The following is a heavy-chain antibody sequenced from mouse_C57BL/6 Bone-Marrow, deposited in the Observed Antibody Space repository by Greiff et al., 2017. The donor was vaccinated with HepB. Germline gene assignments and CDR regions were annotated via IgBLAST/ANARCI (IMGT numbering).Heavy chain of an antibody. CDR3: ARRIMPDYGSREDAMDY. CDR1: GYTFTDYY. V-gene: IGHV1-26*01. CDR2: INPNNGGT. J-gene: IGHJ4*01. D-gene: IGHD1-1*01. Sequence: VQLQQSGPELVKPGASVKISCKASGYTFTDYYMNWVKQSHGKSLEWIGDINPNNGGTSYNQKFKGKATLTVDKSSSTAYMELRSLTSEDSAVYYCARRIMPDYGSREDAMDYWGQGTSVTVSS.